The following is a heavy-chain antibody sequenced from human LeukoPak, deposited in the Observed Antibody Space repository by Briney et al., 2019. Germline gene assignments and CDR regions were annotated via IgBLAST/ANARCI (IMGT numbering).Heavy chain of an antibody. D-gene: IGHD4-11*01. J-gene: IGHJ4*02. CDR3: ARGSALQGSRFPFAY. CDR1: GYTFTDYY. V-gene: IGHV1-2*02. CDR2: INPNSGDT. Sequence: SVKVSCKASGYTFTDYYMHWVRQAPGQRLEWMGWINPNSGDTKYAQKFQDRVTMTRDTSISTAYVELSRLTSDDTAVYYCARGSALQGSRFPFAYWGQGTLVTVSS.